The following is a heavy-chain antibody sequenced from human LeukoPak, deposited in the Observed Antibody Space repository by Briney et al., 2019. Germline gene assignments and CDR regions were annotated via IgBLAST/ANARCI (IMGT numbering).Heavy chain of an antibody. CDR1: GYTSTELA. V-gene: IGHV1-24*01. J-gene: IGHJ4*02. D-gene: IGHD5-24*01. Sequence: GASVKVSCKVSGYTSTELAMHWVRQAPGKGLEWMGSFDPEDGERIYAQKLQGRLIMTEDTSTDTAYLGLSSLRSDDTAVYYCAPRNVYKGYFDNWGQGTLVTVSS. CDR3: APRNVYKGYFDN. CDR2: FDPEDGER.